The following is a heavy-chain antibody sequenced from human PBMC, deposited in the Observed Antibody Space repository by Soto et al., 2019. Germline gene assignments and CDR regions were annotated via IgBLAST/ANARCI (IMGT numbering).Heavy chain of an antibody. CDR3: VRDCYSSSCFDL. D-gene: IGHD6-13*01. CDR2: ISSSGFT. Sequence: QVQLRESGPGLVKPSETLSLTCTVSGGSITPYYWSWIRQPPGKRLEWIGYISSSGFTNYNPSLNSRVTISVDTSKNQFSLKLSSVTAADTAVYYCVRDCYSSSCFDLWGQGTLVTVSS. CDR1: GGSITPYY. J-gene: IGHJ4*02. V-gene: IGHV4-59*01.